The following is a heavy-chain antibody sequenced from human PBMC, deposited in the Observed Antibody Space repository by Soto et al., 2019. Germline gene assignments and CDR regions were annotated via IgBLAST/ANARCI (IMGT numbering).Heavy chain of an antibody. CDR2: INGISSTI. V-gene: IGHV3-48*01. Sequence: EVQLVESGGGLVQPGGSLRLSCAASGFTFSSYSMNWVRQAPGKGLEWVSYINGISSTIYYADSVKGRFTISRDNAKNYLYLQMNSLRAEDTAVYYCARLIAAAGVDWGQGTLVTVSS. CDR3: ARLIAAAGVD. CDR1: GFTFSSYS. J-gene: IGHJ4*02. D-gene: IGHD6-13*01.